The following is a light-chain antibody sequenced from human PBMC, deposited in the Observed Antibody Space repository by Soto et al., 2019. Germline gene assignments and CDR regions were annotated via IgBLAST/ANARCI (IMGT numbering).Light chain of an antibody. J-gene: IGKJ4*01. Sequence: DIQITQSPSSRSASVGDRVTITCRASQSISSYLNWYQQKPGKAPKLLIYAASSLQSGVPSRFSGSGSGTDFTLTISSPQPEDLATYYCQQSYSSPLTFGGGTKVDI. CDR2: AAS. V-gene: IGKV1-39*01. CDR3: QQSYSSPLT. CDR1: QSISSY.